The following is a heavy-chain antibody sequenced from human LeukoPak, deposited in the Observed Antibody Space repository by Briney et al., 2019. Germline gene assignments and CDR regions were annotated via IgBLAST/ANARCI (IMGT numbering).Heavy chain of an antibody. Sequence: PSETLSLTCTVSGGSISSYYWSWIRQPPGKGLEWIGYIYYSGSTNYNPSLKSRVPISVDTSKNQFSLKLSSVTAADTAVYYCARRLYCSGGSCPIPYYYYYMDVWGKGTTVTVSS. CDR3: ARRLYCSGGSCPIPYYYYYMDV. CDR2: IYYSGST. J-gene: IGHJ6*03. D-gene: IGHD2-15*01. CDR1: GGSISSYY. V-gene: IGHV4-59*01.